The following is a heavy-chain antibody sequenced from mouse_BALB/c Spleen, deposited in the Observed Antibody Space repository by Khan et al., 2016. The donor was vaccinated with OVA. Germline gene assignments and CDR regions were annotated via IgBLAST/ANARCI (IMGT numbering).Heavy chain of an antibody. CDR2: INTNTGEP. D-gene: IGHD2-14*01. CDR3: ARGDYMYGSWFAY. J-gene: IGHJ3*01. V-gene: IGHV9-3*02. CDR1: GYTFTNYG. Sequence: QIQLVQSGPELKKPGETVKISCKASGYTFTNYGMNWVKQAPGKGLKWMGWINTNTGEPTFAEDFKERFAFSLETSASTDYLQINSLKNDDTATYCCARGDYMYGSWFAYWGQGTLVTVSA.